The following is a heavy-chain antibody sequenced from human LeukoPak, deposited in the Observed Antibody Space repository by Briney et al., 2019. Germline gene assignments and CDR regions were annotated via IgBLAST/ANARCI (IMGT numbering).Heavy chain of an antibody. Sequence: GASVKVSCKASGYTFTGYYIHWVRQAPGQGLEWMGIINPSGGSTSYAQKFQGRVTMTRDTSTSTVYMELSSLRSEDTAVYYCAREVAARHYGMDVWGQGTTVTVSS. D-gene: IGHD6-6*01. CDR3: AREVAARHYGMDV. CDR2: INPSGGST. V-gene: IGHV1-46*01. CDR1: GYTFTGYY. J-gene: IGHJ6*02.